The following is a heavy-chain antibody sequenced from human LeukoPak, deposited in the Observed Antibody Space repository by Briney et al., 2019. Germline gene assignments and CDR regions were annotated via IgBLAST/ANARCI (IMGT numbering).Heavy chain of an antibody. V-gene: IGHV1-18*01. CDR2: ISAYNGNT. CDR1: GYTFTSSG. CDR3: ARARFMDWFTPDS. D-gene: IGHD3-3*01. J-gene: IGHJ5*01. Sequence: GASVKVSCKASGYTFTSSGISWVRQAPGQGLEWMGWISAYNGNTNYAQKLQGRVTMTTDTSTSTAYMELRSLRTDDKAVYYCARARFMDWFTPDSGGSGTLVTVPS.